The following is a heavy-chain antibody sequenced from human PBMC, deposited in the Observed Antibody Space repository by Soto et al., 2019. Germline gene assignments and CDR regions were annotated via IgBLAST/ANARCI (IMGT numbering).Heavy chain of an antibody. CDR3: ARQKWEQPKWFDP. J-gene: IGHJ5*02. V-gene: IGHV4-39*01. CDR1: GGSISSTFYY. CDR2: IYYSGTT. D-gene: IGHD1-26*01. Sequence: QLQLQESGPGLVKPSETLSLTCSLSGGSISSTFYYWGWIRQPPGKGLEWIGSIYYSGTTFYNAFLKGRFTISVDTSKNQFSLRLTSVTATDTAVYFCARQKWEQPKWFDPWGQGTLVTVSS.